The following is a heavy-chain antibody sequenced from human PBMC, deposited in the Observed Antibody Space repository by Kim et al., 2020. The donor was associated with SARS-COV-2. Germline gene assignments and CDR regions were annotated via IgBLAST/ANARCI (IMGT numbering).Heavy chain of an antibody. CDR3: ARVAYFDLRSGYSNYHYYGMDV. CDR1: GFSFSNYA. D-gene: IGHD3-3*01. CDR2: IWYDGSNK. V-gene: IGHV3-33*01. J-gene: IGHJ6*02. Sequence: GGSLRLSCAASGFSFSNYAMHWVRQAPGKGLEWVAVIWYDGSNKYYVDSVKGRFTISRDNSINTLYLQMNSLRAEDTAVYYCARVAYFDLRSGYSNYHYYGMDVWGQGTTVTVSS.